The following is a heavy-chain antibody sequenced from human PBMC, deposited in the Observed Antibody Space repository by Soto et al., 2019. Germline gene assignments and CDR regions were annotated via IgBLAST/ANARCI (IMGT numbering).Heavy chain of an antibody. D-gene: IGHD3-22*01. CDR3: ARDPRRDYYDTTWGAFDI. V-gene: IGHV4-31*03. CDR2: IYYSGST. J-gene: IGHJ3*02. CDR1: GGSISSGGYY. Sequence: QVQLQESGPGLVKPSQTLSLTCTVSGGSISSGGYYWSWIRQHPGKGLEWIGYIYYSGSTYYNPSLKSRVTISVDTSKNQFALKLSSVTAADTAVYYCARDPRRDYYDTTWGAFDIWGQGTMVTVSS.